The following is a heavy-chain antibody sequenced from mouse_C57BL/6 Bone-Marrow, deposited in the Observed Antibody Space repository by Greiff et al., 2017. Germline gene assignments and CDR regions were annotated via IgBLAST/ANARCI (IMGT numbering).Heavy chain of an antibody. CDR1: GYPFTDYY. CDR2: IYPGSGNT. J-gene: IGHJ2*01. V-gene: IGHV1-76*01. CDR3: ARDGVYLDY. Sequence: QVQLQQSGAELVRPGASVKLSCKASGYPFTDYYINWVKQRPGQGLEWIARIYPGSGNTYYNEKFKGKATLTAEKSSSTAYMQLSSLTSEDSAVYFCARDGVYLDYWGQGTTLTVSS. D-gene: IGHD2-3*01.